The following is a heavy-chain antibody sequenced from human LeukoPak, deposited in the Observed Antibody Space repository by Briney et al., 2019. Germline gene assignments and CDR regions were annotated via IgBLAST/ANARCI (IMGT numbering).Heavy chain of an antibody. CDR2: ISPTGSTT. Sequence: GGSLRLSCTASGFSFSGHWMHWARQLPGKGLVWVSRISPTGSTTSYADSVKGRFTVSRDNAKNTLYLQVNNLRAEDTAVYYCARGPNSNWSGLDLWGQGTLLTVSS. J-gene: IGHJ5*02. CDR1: GFSFSGHW. V-gene: IGHV3-74*01. D-gene: IGHD6-6*01. CDR3: ARGPNSNWSGLDL.